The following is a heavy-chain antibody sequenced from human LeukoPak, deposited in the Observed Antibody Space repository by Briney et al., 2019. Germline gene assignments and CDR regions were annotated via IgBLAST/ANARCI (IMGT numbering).Heavy chain of an antibody. CDR1: GGSISSYY. CDR2: IYYSGST. CDR3: ARVGGASLADAFDI. J-gene: IGHJ3*02. D-gene: IGHD1-26*01. V-gene: IGHV4-59*01. Sequence: SETLSLTCTVSGGSISSYYWSWIRQPPGKGLEWIGYIYYSGSTNYNPSLKSRVTISVDTSKNQFSLKLSSVTAADTAVYYCARVGGASLADAFDIWGQGTMVTVS.